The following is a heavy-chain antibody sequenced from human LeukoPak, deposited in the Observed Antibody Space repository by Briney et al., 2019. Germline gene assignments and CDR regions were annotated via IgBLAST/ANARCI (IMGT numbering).Heavy chain of an antibody. D-gene: IGHD3-22*01. CDR3: ASSHDSSGND. Sequence: PGGSLRLSCVASGFSFSSYWMAWVRQAPGKGLEWVANIKYDGSLKFYVDSVKGRFTISRDDAKNSLYLEMNSLRADGTAVYFCASSHDSSGNDWGQGTMATVSS. V-gene: IGHV3-7*01. CDR1: GFSFSSYW. J-gene: IGHJ4*02. CDR2: IKYDGSLK.